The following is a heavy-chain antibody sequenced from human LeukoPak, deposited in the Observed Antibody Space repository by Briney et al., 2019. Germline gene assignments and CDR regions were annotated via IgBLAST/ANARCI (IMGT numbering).Heavy chain of an antibody. D-gene: IGHD5-18*01. CDR3: AREVDTAMADY. J-gene: IGHJ4*02. V-gene: IGHV1-2*02. CDR2: INPNSGGT. CDR1: GYTFTDYY. Sequence: ASVKVSCKASGYTFTDYYIHWVRQAPGQGLEWMGWINPNSGGTKYIQKFQGRVTMTRVTSISTAYMELRSLGSDDTAVYYCAREVDTAMADYWGQGTLVTVSS.